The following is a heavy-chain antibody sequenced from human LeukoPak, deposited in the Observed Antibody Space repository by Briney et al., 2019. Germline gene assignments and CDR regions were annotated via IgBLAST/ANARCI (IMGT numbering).Heavy chain of an antibody. CDR3: ATPGDYYDSSGYFDY. Sequence: PSETLSLTCTVSGGSLSSSSYYWGWIRQPPGKGLEWLGSIYYSGSTYYNPSLKSRVTISVDTSKNQFSLKLSSVTAAHTAVYYCATPGDYYDSSGYFDYWGEGTLVTVSS. CDR2: IYYSGST. J-gene: IGHJ4*02. D-gene: IGHD3-22*01. CDR1: GGSLSSSSYY. V-gene: IGHV4-39*01.